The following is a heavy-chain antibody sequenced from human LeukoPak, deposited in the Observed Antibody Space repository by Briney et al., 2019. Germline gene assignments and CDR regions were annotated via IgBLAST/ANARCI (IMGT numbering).Heavy chain of an antibody. CDR2: ISYDGSNK. CDR3: ARALQYYDILTGYH. Sequence: GRSLRLSCAASGFTFSSYAMHWVRQAPGKGLEWVAVISYDGSNKCYADSVKGRFTISRDNSKNTLYLQMNSLRAEDTAVYYCARALQYYDILTGYHWGQGTLVTVSS. D-gene: IGHD3-9*01. V-gene: IGHV3-30*04. J-gene: IGHJ5*02. CDR1: GFTFSSYA.